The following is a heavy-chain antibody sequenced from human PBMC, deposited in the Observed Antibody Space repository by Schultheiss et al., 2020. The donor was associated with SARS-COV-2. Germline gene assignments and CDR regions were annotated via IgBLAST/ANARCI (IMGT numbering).Heavy chain of an antibody. J-gene: IGHJ3*02. Sequence: KISCKASGYTFTSYGISWVRQAPGQGLEWMGWISAYNGNTNYAQKLQGRVTMTTDTSTSTAYMELRSLRSDDTAVYYCARDLDGATVAFDIWGQGTMVTVSS. D-gene: IGHD1-26*01. CDR1: GYTFTSYG. V-gene: IGHV1-18*01. CDR2: ISAYNGNT. CDR3: ARDLDGATVAFDI.